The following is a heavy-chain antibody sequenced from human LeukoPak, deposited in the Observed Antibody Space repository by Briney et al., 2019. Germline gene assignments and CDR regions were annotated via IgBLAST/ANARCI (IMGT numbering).Heavy chain of an antibody. Sequence: PSETLSLTCAVSGYSINSGHYWGWIRQPPGKGLEWIGSIYHSGATFYNSSLKSRVTISVDTSKNQFSLKVTPVTAADTAVYYCMRGVAAHRRFDYWGQGTLVTVSS. V-gene: IGHV4-38-2*01. J-gene: IGHJ4*02. CDR1: GYSINSGHY. D-gene: IGHD2-15*01. CDR3: MRGVAAHRRFDY. CDR2: IYHSGAT.